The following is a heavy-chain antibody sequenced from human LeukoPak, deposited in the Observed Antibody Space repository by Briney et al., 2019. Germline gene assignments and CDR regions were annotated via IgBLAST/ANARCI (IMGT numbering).Heavy chain of an antibody. D-gene: IGHD3-10*01. CDR2: IYYSGST. CDR1: GGSISSGGYS. CDR3: ARVWGSGSYYYFDY. J-gene: IGHJ4*02. V-gene: IGHV4-30-4*07. Sequence: SETLSLTCAVSGGSISSGGYSWSWIRQPPGKGLEWIGYIYYSGSTYYNPSLKSRVTISVDTSKNQFSLKLSSVTAADTAVYYCARVWGSGSYYYFDYWGQGTLVTVSS.